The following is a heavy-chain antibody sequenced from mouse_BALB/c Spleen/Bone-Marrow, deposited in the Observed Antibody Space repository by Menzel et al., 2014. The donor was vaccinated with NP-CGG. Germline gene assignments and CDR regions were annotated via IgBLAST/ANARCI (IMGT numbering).Heavy chain of an antibody. D-gene: IGHD2-3*01. V-gene: IGHV5-6*01. CDR2: ISSGGSYT. CDR3: ARRDGGPMDY. J-gene: IGHJ4*01. CDR1: GFTFSNYG. Sequence: DVHLVESGGDLVKPGGSLKLSCAASGFTFSNYGMSWVRQTPDKRLEWVATISSGGSYTYYPDSVKGRITISKDNAKNTLYLQMSSLKSEDTAMYYCARRDGGPMDYWGQGTSVTVSS.